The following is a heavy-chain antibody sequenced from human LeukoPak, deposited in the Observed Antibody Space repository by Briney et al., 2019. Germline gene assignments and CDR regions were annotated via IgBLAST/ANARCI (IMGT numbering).Heavy chain of an antibody. Sequence: SGTLSLTCAVSGGSISSSNWWSWVRQPPGKGLEWIGEIYHSGSTNYNPSLKSRVTISVDTSKNQFSLKLSSVTAADTAVYYCARVYYYDSSGPFDYWGQGTLVTVSS. CDR2: IYHSGST. V-gene: IGHV4-4*02. D-gene: IGHD3-22*01. J-gene: IGHJ4*02. CDR1: GGSISSSNW. CDR3: ARVYYYDSSGPFDY.